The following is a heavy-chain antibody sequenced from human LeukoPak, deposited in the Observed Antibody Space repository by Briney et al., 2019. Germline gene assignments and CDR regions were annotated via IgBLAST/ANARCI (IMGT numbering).Heavy chain of an antibody. CDR3: ARGTGSFDY. Sequence: SETLSLTCTVSGGSISSSSYYWGWIRQPPGKGLEWIGSIYYSGSTYYNPSLKSRVTISVDTSKNQFSLKLSSVTAADTAVYYCARGTGSFDYWGQGALVTVSS. J-gene: IGHJ4*02. D-gene: IGHD1-14*01. CDR2: IYYSGST. V-gene: IGHV4-39*07. CDR1: GGSISSSSYY.